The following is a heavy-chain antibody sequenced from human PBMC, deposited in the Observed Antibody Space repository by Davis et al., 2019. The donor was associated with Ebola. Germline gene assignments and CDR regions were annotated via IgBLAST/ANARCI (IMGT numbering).Heavy chain of an antibody. J-gene: IGHJ4*02. Sequence: PSETLSLTCTVSGGSISSSSYYWGWIRQPPGKGLEWIGEINHSGSTNYNPSLKSRVTISVDTSKNQFSLKLSSVTAADTAVYYCASYQWFGERDYWGQGTLVTVSS. CDR3: ASYQWFGERDY. D-gene: IGHD3-10*01. V-gene: IGHV4-39*07. CDR2: INHSGST. CDR1: GGSISSSSYY.